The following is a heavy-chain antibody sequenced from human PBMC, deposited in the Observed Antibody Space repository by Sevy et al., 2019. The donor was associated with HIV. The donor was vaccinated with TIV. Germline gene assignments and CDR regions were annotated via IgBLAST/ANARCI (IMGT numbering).Heavy chain of an antibody. D-gene: IGHD3-9*01. CDR2: ISYEGSNK. CDR3: VRVPGDILFGYWSGRMDV. V-gene: IGHV3-30-3*01. J-gene: IGHJ6*02. CDR1: GFTFSSYA. Sequence: GGSLRLSCAASGFTFSSYAMHWVRQAPGKGLEWVAVISYEGSNKDYADSVKGRFTISRDNSKNTLYLQMNSLRAEDTAVYYCVRVPGDILFGYWSGRMDVWGQGTTVTVSS.